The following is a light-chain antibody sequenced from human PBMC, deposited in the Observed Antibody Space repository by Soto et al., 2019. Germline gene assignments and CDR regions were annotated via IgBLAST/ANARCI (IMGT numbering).Light chain of an antibody. CDR3: QQSYSTPLT. CDR1: QTISSY. Sequence: DIQMTQSPSTLSGSVGDRVTITCRASQTISSYLNRYQQTPGKAPKLLIDAASSLQSWVPSRVSDIGAGTDFTLTISSLQTEDFATYYCQQSYSTPLTFGGGTKVDI. V-gene: IGKV1-39*01. CDR2: AAS. J-gene: IGKJ4*01.